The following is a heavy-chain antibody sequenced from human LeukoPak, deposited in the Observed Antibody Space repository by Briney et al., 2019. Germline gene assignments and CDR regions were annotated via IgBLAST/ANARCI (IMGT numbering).Heavy chain of an antibody. V-gene: IGHV4-39*01. Sequence: SETLSLTCTVSGGSISSSSYYWGWIRQPPGKGLEWIGSIYYSGSTYYNPSLKSRVTISVDTSKNQFSLKLSSVTAADTAVYYCARRYSSSWFGVGDFDYWGQGTLVTVSS. CDR1: GGSISSSSYY. J-gene: IGHJ4*02. CDR3: ARRYSSSWFGVGDFDY. CDR2: IYYSGST. D-gene: IGHD6-13*01.